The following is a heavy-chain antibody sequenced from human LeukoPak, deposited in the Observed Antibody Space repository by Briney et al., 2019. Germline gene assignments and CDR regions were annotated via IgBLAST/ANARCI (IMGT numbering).Heavy chain of an antibody. Sequence: PSEPLSLTSPVPGGSISSYYWSWLRPPPGKGLEWIGYIYYSGSTNYNPSLTSRVTISVDTSNNQFSLKLSSVTAADTAVYYYARLRDYYDSSGTSYYFDYWAREPWSPSPQ. V-gene: IGHV4-59*08. D-gene: IGHD3-22*01. CDR2: IYYSGST. J-gene: IGHJ4*02. CDR1: GGSISSYY. CDR3: ARLRDYYDSSGTSYYFDY.